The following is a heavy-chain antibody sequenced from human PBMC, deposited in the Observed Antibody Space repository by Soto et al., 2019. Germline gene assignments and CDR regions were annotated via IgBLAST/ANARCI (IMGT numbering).Heavy chain of an antibody. D-gene: IGHD2-21*02. Sequence: SGPTLVNPTQTLTLTCTFSGFSLSTTGVGVGWIRQPPGKALEWLALIYWDDDKRYNPSLKSRLTITKDTSKNQVVLTMTNVDPVDTATYYCVQSRCGGDCLQSYSSHSYYGLDVWGQGTTVTVSS. CDR1: GFSLSTTGVG. J-gene: IGHJ6*02. V-gene: IGHV2-5*02. CDR2: IYWDDDK. CDR3: VQSRCGGDCLQSYSSHSYYGLDV.